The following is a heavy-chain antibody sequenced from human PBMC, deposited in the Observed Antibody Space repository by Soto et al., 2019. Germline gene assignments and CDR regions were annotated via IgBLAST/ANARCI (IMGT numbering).Heavy chain of an antibody. CDR2: IYPGDSDT. CDR3: ARPDTAMVRDAFDI. D-gene: IGHD5-18*01. V-gene: IGHV5-51*01. Sequence: GESLKISCQGSGYSFTSYWIGWVRQMPGKGMKWMGIIYPGDSDTRYSPSFQGQVTISADKSISTAYLQWSSLKASDTAMYYCARPDTAMVRDAFDIWGQGTMVTVSS. CDR1: GYSFTSYW. J-gene: IGHJ3*02.